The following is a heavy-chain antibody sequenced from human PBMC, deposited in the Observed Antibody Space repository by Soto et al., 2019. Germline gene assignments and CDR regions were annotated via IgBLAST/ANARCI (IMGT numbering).Heavy chain of an antibody. J-gene: IGHJ4*02. V-gene: IGHV1-69*06. CDR2: IIPIFGTA. Sequence: QVQLVQSGAEVKKPGSSVKVSCKASGGTFSSYAISWVRQAPGQGLEWMGGIIPIFGTANYAQKFQGRVTITADKSTSTAYMELSSLRSEDTAVYYCARDRFHRSYYYRSGRSKFDCWGQGTLVTVSS. CDR3: ARDRFHRSYYYRSGRSKFDC. D-gene: IGHD3-10*01. CDR1: GGTFSSYA.